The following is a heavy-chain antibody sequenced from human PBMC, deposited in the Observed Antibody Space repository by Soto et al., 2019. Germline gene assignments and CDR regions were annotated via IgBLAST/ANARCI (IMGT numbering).Heavy chain of an antibody. J-gene: IGHJ4*02. CDR1: GFTFSDYY. CDR2: ISSSSSYT. CDR3: ARDTGSGSYAY. Sequence: QVQLVESGGGLVKPGGSLRLSCAASGFTFSDYYMSWIRQAPGKGLEWVSYISSSSSYTNYADSVKGRFTISRDNAKNSLYLQRNSLSAEDTAVYYCARDTGSGSYAYWGQGTLVTVSS. V-gene: IGHV3-11*05. D-gene: IGHD3-10*01.